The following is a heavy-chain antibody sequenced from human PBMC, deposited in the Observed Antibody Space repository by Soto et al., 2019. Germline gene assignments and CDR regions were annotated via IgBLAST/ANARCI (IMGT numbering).Heavy chain of an antibody. CDR3: ASGASRWYPYFFDS. V-gene: IGHV1-69*01. J-gene: IGHJ4*02. CDR1: EGTFNSYA. Sequence: QAQVVQSGAEVRKPGSSVKLSCKASEGTFNSYAIAWVRQAPGQGLEWMGGIIPYYNTLNYAQKFQDRVTITADDSPTTVYTELSRLRSDDTAVYFCASGASRWYPYFFDSWAQGTLVTGSS. CDR2: IIPYYNTL. D-gene: IGHD6-13*01.